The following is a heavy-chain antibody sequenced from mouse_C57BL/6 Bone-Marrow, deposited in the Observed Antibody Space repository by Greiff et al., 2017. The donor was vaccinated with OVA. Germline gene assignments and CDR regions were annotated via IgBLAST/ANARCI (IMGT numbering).Heavy chain of an antibody. J-gene: IGHJ2*01. D-gene: IGHD1-1*01. CDR3: ARITTVVEGDFDY. Sequence: EVKLVESVAELVRPGASVKLSCTASGFNIKNTYMHWVQQRPEQGLEWIGRIDPANGNTKYAPKFQGKATITADTSSNTAYLQLSSLTSEDTAIYYCARITTVVEGDFDYWGQGTTLTVSS. V-gene: IGHV14-3*01. CDR2: IDPANGNT. CDR1: GFNIKNTY.